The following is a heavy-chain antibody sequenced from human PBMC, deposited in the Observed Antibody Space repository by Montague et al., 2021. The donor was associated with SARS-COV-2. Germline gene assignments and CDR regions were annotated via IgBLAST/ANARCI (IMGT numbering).Heavy chain of an antibody. Sequence: SETLSLTCTVSGDSVSRGSSYWSWIRQPPGKGLEWIGYIYYTGSRKYNSSLKSRLTIPVDTSKNQFSLKLSSVTAADTAVYYCARHARGEGYTSWFDSWGQGTLVTVSS. CDR3: ARHARGEGYTSWFDS. CDR2: IYYTGSR. V-gene: IGHV4-61*01. CDR1: GDSVSRGSSY. J-gene: IGHJ5*01. D-gene: IGHD5-24*01.